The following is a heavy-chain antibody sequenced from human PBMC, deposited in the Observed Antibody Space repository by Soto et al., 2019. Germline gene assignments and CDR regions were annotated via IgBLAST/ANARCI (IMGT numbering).Heavy chain of an antibody. J-gene: IGHJ3*02. D-gene: IGHD1-26*01. CDR3: SRDFGEVGATAVFDI. Sequence: EVQLVESGGGLVQPGGSLRLSCAASGFTLNIYWMHWVRQAPGKGLEWVSRSNSDGSSTSYADFVEGRFTISRDNAKNTLYLQMNGLRADDTAVYYCSRDFGEVGATAVFDIWGHGTTVTVPS. CDR2: SNSDGSST. CDR1: GFTLNIYW. V-gene: IGHV3-74*01.